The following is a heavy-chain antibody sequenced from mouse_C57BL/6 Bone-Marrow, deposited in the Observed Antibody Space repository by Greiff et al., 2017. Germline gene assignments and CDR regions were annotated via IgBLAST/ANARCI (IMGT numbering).Heavy chain of an antibody. CDR1: GYTFTGYW. CDR3: ARGEYYGYLDV. Sequence: VLLVESGAELMKPGASVKLSCKASGYTFTGYWIEWVKQRPGHGLEWIGEILPGSGSTNYNEKFKGKATFTADTSSNTTYMQLSSLTAEDSAVCYCARGEYYGYLDVWGTGTTVTVSS. V-gene: IGHV1-9*01. D-gene: IGHD2-13*01. CDR2: ILPGSGST. J-gene: IGHJ1*03.